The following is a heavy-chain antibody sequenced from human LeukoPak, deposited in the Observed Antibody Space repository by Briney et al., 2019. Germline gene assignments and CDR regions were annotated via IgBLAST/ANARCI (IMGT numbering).Heavy chain of an antibody. V-gene: IGHV3-21*04. CDR3: AKASTRSFTSGYYGDAFDI. CDR2: ISSSSSYI. D-gene: IGHD3-22*01. Sequence: GGSLRLSCAASGFTFSSYSMNWVRQAPGKGLEWVSSISSSSSYIYYADSVKGRFTISRDNAKNSLYLQMNSLRVEDMALYYCAKASTRSFTSGYYGDAFDIWGQGTMVSVSS. J-gene: IGHJ3*02. CDR1: GFTFSSYS.